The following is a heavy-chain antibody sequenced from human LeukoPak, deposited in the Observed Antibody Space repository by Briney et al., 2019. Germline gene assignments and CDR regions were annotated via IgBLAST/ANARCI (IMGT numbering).Heavy chain of an antibody. Sequence: SVKVSCKAVGGTFSSYAISWVGQAPGQGLEWMGRIIPILGIANYAQKFQGRVTITADKSTSTAYMELSSLRSEDTAVYYCASRLAVAGTIPDYWGQGTLVTVSS. CDR2: IIPILGIA. V-gene: IGHV1-69*04. CDR1: GGTFSSYA. D-gene: IGHD6-19*01. J-gene: IGHJ4*02. CDR3: ASRLAVAGTIPDY.